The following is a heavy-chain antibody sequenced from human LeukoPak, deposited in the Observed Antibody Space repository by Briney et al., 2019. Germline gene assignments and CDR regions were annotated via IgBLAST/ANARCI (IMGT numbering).Heavy chain of an antibody. CDR2: INPNSGGT. J-gene: IGHJ5*02. CDR3: ARVVPAANNWFDP. V-gene: IGHV1-2*02. CDR1: GYTFTGYY. Sequence: ASVKVSCKASGYTFTGYYMHWVRQAPGQGLEWMGWINPNSGGTNYAQKFQGRVTMTRDTSISTAYKELSRLRSDDTAVYYCARVVPAANNWFDPWGQGTLVTVSS. D-gene: IGHD2-2*01.